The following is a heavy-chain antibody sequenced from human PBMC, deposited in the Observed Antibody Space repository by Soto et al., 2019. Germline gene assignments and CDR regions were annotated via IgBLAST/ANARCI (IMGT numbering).Heavy chain of an antibody. CDR2: IKQDGSEK. CDR1: GFTFSSYW. D-gene: IGHD2-2*01. CDR3: ARDDIVVVPAARGEYYYYYYMDV. V-gene: IGHV3-7*01. J-gene: IGHJ6*03. Sequence: GGSLRLSCAASGFTFSSYWMSWVRQAPGKGLEWVANIKQDGSEKYYVDSVKGRFTISRDNAKNSLYLQMNSLRAEDTAVYYCARDDIVVVPAARGEYYYYYYMDVWGKGTTVTVSS.